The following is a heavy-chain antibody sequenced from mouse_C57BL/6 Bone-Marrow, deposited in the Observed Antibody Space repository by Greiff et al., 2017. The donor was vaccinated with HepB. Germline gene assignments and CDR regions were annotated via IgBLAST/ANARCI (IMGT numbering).Heavy chain of an antibody. Sequence: DVQLVESGGGLVQPKGSLKLSCAASGFSFNTYAMNWVRQAPGTGLEWVARIRSKSNNYATYYADSVKDRFTISRDDSESMLYLQMNNLKTEDTAMYYCVRQDGFYYAMDYWGQGTSVTVSS. CDR3: VRQDGFYYAMDY. V-gene: IGHV10-1*01. CDR2: IRSKSNNYAT. D-gene: IGHD1-1*01. J-gene: IGHJ4*01. CDR1: GFSFNTYA.